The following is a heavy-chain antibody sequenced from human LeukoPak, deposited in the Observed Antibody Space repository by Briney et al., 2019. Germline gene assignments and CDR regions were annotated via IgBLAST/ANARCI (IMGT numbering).Heavy chain of an antibody. CDR1: GGSISSGSYY. J-gene: IGHJ4*02. V-gene: IGHV4-61*02. Sequence: SETLSLTCTVSGGSISSGSYYWSWIRQPAGKGLEWIGRIYSSGSTNYNPSLKSRVTMSVDTSKNQFSLKLSSVTAADTAVYYCARDRAGTTRGYFDYWGQGTLVTVSS. CDR2: IYSSGST. CDR3: ARDRAGTTRGYFDY. D-gene: IGHD1-1*01.